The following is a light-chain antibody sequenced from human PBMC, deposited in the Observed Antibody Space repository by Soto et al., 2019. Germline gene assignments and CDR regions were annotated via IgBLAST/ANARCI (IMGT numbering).Light chain of an antibody. Sequence: QSVLTQPPSVSAAPGQKVTISCSGSRSNIGSNFVSWYQQLPGSAPKLLNYDNNKRPSGIPDRFSGSKSGTSATLGITGLQTGDEADYYCGTWDSSLRVVVFGGGTKLTV. CDR1: RSNIGSNF. J-gene: IGLJ3*02. CDR2: DNN. V-gene: IGLV1-51*01. CDR3: GTWDSSLRVVV.